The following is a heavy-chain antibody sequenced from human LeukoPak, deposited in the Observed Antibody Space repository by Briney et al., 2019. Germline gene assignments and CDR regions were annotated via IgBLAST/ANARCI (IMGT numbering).Heavy chain of an antibody. V-gene: IGHV3-53*01. CDR2: IYSGGRT. Sequence: GESLRLSCAASGLTVSSRYMSWVRQAPGKGLECVSIIYSGGRTNYADSVKGRFTISRDSSKNTLYLQMNSLRAEDTAVYYCASRPEGDAGVVDYWGQGTLVTVSS. CDR3: ASRPEGDAGVVDY. J-gene: IGHJ4*02. D-gene: IGHD1-14*01. CDR1: GLTVSSRY.